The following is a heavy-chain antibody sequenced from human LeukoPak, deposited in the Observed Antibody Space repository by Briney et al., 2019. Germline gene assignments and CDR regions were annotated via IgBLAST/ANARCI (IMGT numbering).Heavy chain of an antibody. CDR1: GGSISSYY. CDR3: ARRVRVGSSWYPGPYYFDY. D-gene: IGHD6-13*01. Sequence: SETLSLTCTVSGGSISSYYWSWIRQPPGKGLEWIGYIYYSGSTNYNPSLKSRVTISVDTSKNQFSLKLSSVTAADTAVYYCARRVRVGSSWYPGPYYFDYWGQGTLVTVSS. V-gene: IGHV4-59*01. CDR2: IYYSGST. J-gene: IGHJ4*02.